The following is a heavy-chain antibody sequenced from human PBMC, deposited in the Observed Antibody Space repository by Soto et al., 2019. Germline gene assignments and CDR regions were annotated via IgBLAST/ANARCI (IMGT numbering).Heavy chain of an antibody. CDR3: AREAPYYFDY. CDR1: GFTFSSYN. CDR2: IRSSSSTV. V-gene: IGHV3-48*01. J-gene: IGHJ4*02. Sequence: EVQLVESGGGLVQPGGSLRLSCAASGFTFSSYNMNWVRQAPGKGLEWVSYIRSSSSTVYYADSVKGRFTISRDNAKNSLYLQMISLRAEDTAVYYCAREAPYYFDYWGQGTLVTVSS.